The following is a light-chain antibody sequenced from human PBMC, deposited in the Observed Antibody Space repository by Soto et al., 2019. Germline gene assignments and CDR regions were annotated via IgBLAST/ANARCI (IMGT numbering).Light chain of an antibody. J-gene: IGKJ4*01. Sequence: EVVMTQSPATLSVSPGERVSLSCRASQTITRNLAWYQQRPGQAPRLLIYEASTRATGIPARFSGSGSGTEFTLTISSLQSEDSAVYYCQQYNRWPPLTFGGGTKVEIK. CDR3: QQYNRWPPLT. CDR2: EAS. CDR1: QTITRN. V-gene: IGKV3-15*01.